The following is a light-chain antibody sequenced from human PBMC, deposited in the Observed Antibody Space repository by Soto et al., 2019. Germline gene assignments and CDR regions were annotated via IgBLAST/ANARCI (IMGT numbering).Light chain of an antibody. CDR1: QSISSN. V-gene: IGKV3-15*01. Sequence: EIVMTQSPATLSVSPGERATLSCRASQSISSNLAWYQQKPGQAPRLLIYGASTRAAAFPARFSGSGSGTEFTLTISSLQSEDLAVYYCQQYNNWPVIFGQGTKLEIK. CDR2: GAS. CDR3: QQYNNWPVI. J-gene: IGKJ2*01.